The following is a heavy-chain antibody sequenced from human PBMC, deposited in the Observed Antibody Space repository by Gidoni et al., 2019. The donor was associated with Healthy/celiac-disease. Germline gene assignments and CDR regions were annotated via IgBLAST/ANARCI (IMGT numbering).Heavy chain of an antibody. CDR2: IYYSGST. D-gene: IGHD4-17*01. CDR3: ARHFWFGMTTVTTGWFDP. J-gene: IGHJ5*02. V-gene: IGHV4-39*01. CDR1: GGSIRSRSYY. Sequence: QLQLQESGPGLVKPSETLSLPCTVPGGSIRSRSYYWGWIRQPPGKGLEWIGSIYYSGSTYYNPSLKSRVTISVDTSKNQFSLKLSSGTAADTAVYYCARHFWFGMTTVTTGWFDPWGQGTLVTVSS.